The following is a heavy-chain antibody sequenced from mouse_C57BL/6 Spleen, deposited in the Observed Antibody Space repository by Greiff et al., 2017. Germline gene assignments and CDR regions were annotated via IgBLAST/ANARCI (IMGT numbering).Heavy chain of an antibody. V-gene: IGHV1-50*01. J-gene: IGHJ4*01. CDR3: ARTPLLYYAMDY. CDR1: GYTFTSYW. Sequence: QVQLQQSGAELVKPGASVKLSCKASGYTFTSYWMQWVKQRPGQGLEWIGEIDPSDSYTNYNQKFKGKATLTVDTSSSTAYMQLSSLTSEDSAVYYCARTPLLYYAMDYWGQGTSVTVSS. D-gene: IGHD2-1*01. CDR2: IDPSDSYT.